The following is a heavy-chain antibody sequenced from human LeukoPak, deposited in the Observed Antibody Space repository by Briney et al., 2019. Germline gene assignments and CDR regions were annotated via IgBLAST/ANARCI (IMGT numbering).Heavy chain of an antibody. D-gene: IGHD2-15*01. CDR3: ARELTLGYCSGGSCYVDY. Sequence: GGSLRLSCAASGFTFSSYEMNWVRQAPGKGLEWVSYISSSGSTIYYADSVKGRFTISRDNAKNSLYLQMNSLRAEDSAVYYCARELTLGYCSGGSCYVDYWGQGTLVTVSS. CDR2: ISSSGSTI. V-gene: IGHV3-48*03. J-gene: IGHJ4*02. CDR1: GFTFSSYE.